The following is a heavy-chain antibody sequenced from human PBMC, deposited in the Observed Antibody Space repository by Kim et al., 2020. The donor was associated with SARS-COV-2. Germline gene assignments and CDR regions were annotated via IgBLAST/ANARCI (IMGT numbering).Heavy chain of an antibody. CDR2: T. J-gene: IGHJ4*02. D-gene: IGHD6-19*01. V-gene: IGHV4-59*01. Sequence: TNYNPSLKSRVTISVDTSKNQFSLKLSSVTAADTAVYYCAGGYSSGWADYWGQGTLVTVSS. CDR3: AGGYSSGWADY.